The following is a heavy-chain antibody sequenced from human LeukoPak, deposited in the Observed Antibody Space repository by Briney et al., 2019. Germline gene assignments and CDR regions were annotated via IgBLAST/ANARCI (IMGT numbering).Heavy chain of an antibody. CDR1: GGSFSGYY. D-gene: IGHD3-10*01. CDR2: INHSGST. J-gene: IGHJ4*02. V-gene: IGHV4-34*01. Sequence: SETLSLTCAVYGGSFSGYYWSWIRQPPGKGLEWIGEINHSGSTNYNPSLKRRVTISVDTSKNQFSLKLSSVTAADTAVYYCERRTMVRGVWGDWGQGTLVTVSS. CDR3: ERRTMVRGVWGD.